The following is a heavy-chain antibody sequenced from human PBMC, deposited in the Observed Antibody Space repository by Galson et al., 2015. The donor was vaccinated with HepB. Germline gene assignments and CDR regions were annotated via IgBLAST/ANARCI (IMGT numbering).Heavy chain of an antibody. Sequence: TLSLTCTVSGGSISSGSYYWSWIRRLAGKGLEWIGRIYTSGSTNYNPSLKSRVTMSVDTSKNQFSLKLSSVTAADTAVYYCARTGYSSSWDYYYMDVWGKGTTVTVSS. D-gene: IGHD6-13*01. V-gene: IGHV4-61*02. CDR2: IYTSGST. CDR1: GGSISSGSYY. J-gene: IGHJ6*03. CDR3: ARTGYSSSWDYYYMDV.